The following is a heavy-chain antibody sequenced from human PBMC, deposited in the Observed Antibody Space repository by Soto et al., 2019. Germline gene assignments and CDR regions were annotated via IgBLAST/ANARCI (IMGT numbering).Heavy chain of an antibody. Sequence: QVQLVQSGAEVKKPGSSVKVSCKASGGTFSSYAISWVRQAPGQGLEWMGGIIPIFGTANYAQKFQGRVRITADESTSTAYMELSSLRSEDTAVYYCARESGYYDSSGYSLGWFDPWGQGTLVTVSS. V-gene: IGHV1-69*01. D-gene: IGHD3-22*01. CDR1: GGTFSSYA. CDR3: ARESGYYDSSGYSLGWFDP. CDR2: IIPIFGTA. J-gene: IGHJ5*02.